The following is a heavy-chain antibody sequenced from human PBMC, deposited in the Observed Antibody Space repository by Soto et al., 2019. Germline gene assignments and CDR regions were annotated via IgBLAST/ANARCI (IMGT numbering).Heavy chain of an antibody. CDR1: GGSFSGYY. CDR3: ARRAFTYGGFDY. Sequence: PSETLSLTCAVYGGSFSGYYWSWIRQPPGKGLEWIGEINHSGSTNYNPSLKSRVTISVDTSKNQFSLKLSSVTAADTAVYYCARRAFTYGGFDYWGQGTLVTVS. J-gene: IGHJ4*02. V-gene: IGHV4-34*01. D-gene: IGHD4-17*01. CDR2: INHSGST.